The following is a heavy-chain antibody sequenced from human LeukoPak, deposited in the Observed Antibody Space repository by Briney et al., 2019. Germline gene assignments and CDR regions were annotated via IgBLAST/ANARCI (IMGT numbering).Heavy chain of an antibody. D-gene: IGHD1-26*01. CDR1: GGSISTYY. V-gene: IGHV4-59*01. CDR3: ARSSGSYYHDTKFLFDY. Sequence: SETLSFTCTGSGGSISTYYWSWIRQPPGKGLEWIGYTYYSGSTNYNPSLKSRVTISVDTSKNQSSLKLSSVTAADTAVYYCARSSGSYYHDTKFLFDYWGQGTLVTVSS. CDR2: TYYSGST. J-gene: IGHJ4*02.